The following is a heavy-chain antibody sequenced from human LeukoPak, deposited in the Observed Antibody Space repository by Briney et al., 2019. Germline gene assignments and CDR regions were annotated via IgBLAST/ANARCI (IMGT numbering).Heavy chain of an antibody. Sequence: GGSLRLSCAASGFTSSSYAMHWVRQAPGKGLEWVAVISYDGSNKYYADSVKGRFTISRDNSKNTLYLQMNSLRAEDTAVYYCAKNVRGVLYYFDYWGQGTLVTVSS. V-gene: IGHV3-30-3*02. J-gene: IGHJ4*02. D-gene: IGHD3-10*01. CDR3: AKNVRGVLYYFDY. CDR1: GFTSSSYA. CDR2: ISYDGSNK.